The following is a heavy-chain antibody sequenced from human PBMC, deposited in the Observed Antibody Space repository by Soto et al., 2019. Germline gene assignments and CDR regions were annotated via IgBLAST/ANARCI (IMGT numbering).Heavy chain of an antibody. CDR1: GLSFSTFH. CDR2: IGSGGNI. J-gene: IGHJ4*02. CDR3: AKDGYYDSSGSNYFDY. Sequence: GGSLRLSCAASGLSFSTFHMNWVRQAPGRGLEWVSYIGSGGNIYYADSVKGRFTISRDNVKNSLYLQMNSLRVEDTAVYYCAKDGYYDSSGSNYFDYWGQGT. V-gene: IGHV3-48*01. D-gene: IGHD3-22*01.